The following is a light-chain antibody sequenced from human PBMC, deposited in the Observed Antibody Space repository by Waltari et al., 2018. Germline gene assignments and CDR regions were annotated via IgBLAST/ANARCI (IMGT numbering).Light chain of an antibody. CDR1: SSDIGAYNY. V-gene: IGLV2-14*01. J-gene: IGLJ3*02. CDR3: SSYTTSITWV. CDR2: EVS. Sequence: QSALTQPASVSGSPGQSITISCTGASSDIGAYNYVSWFQQHPGKAPKLMIYEVSKRHSGVAKRFAGSKSGNTASLTISGLQPEDEADYYCSSYTTSITWVFGGGTKLTVL.